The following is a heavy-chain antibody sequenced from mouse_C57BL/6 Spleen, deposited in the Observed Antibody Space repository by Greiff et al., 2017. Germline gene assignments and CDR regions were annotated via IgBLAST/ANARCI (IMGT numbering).Heavy chain of an antibody. D-gene: IGHD2-4*01. J-gene: IGHJ2*01. CDR2: IRNKANGYTT. Sequence: EVMLVESGGGLVQPGGSLSLSCAASGFTFTDYYMSWVRQPPGKALEWLGFIRNKANGYTTEYSASVKGRFTISRDNSQSILYLQMNALRAEDSATYYCARSYYDYDGRGYYFDYWGQGTTLTVSS. CDR3: ARSYYDYDGRGYYFDY. V-gene: IGHV7-3*01. CDR1: GFTFTDYY.